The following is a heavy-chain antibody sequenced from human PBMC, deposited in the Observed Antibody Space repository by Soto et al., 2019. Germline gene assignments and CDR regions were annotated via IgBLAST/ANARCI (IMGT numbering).Heavy chain of an antibody. J-gene: IGHJ6*02. CDR2: IIPIFGTA. V-gene: IGHV1-69*01. CDR3: ANAPTILGYCSSTRCYPHHYGMDV. CDR1: GGTFSSYA. D-gene: IGHD2-2*01. Sequence: QVQLVQSGAEVKKPGSSVKVSCKASGGTFSSYAISWVRQAPGQGLEWMGGIIPIFGTANYAQKFQGRVTITADESTSTAYMELSSLRSEDTAVYYCANAPTILGYCSSTRCYPHHYGMDVWGQGTTVTVSS.